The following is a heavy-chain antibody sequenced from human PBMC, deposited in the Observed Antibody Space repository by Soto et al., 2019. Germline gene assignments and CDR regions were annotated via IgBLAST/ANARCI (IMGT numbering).Heavy chain of an antibody. CDR1: GGSISSGDYY. CDR3: ARGQVDCSSTSCQPRDYNGFDP. Sequence: QVQLQESGPGLVKPSQTLSLTCTVSGGSISSGDYYWSWIRQPQGKGLEWIGYIYYSGSTYYNPSLKCRVTISVDTSKNQCSLKLSSVTAADTAVYYCARGQVDCSSTSCQPRDYNGFDPWGQGTLVTVSS. V-gene: IGHV4-30-4*01. J-gene: IGHJ5*02. D-gene: IGHD2-2*01. CDR2: IYYSGST.